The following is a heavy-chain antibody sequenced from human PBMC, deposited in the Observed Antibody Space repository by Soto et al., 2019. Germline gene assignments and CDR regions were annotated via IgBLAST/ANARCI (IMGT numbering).Heavy chain of an antibody. D-gene: IGHD3-10*01. Sequence: EVQLVESGGGLVQPGGSLRLSCAASGFTFSNYWMHWVRQAPGKGLVWVSRINGDGSNIRYADSVKGRFTISRDNAKNTLYLQMNSLRGEDTAVYYCARASIRGAYWGQGLLVTVSS. CDR1: GFTFSNYW. V-gene: IGHV3-74*01. CDR3: ARASIRGAY. CDR2: INGDGSNI. J-gene: IGHJ4*02.